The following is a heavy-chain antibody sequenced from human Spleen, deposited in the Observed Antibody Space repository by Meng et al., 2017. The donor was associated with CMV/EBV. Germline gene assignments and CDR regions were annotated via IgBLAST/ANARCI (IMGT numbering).Heavy chain of an antibody. Sequence: SGYPFTLYGLSWVRQAPGQGLEWMGWISAYNGNTNYAQKLQGRVTMTTDTSTSTAYMELRSLRSDDTAVYYCARDRIAARQIKFIDYWGQGTLVTVSS. J-gene: IGHJ4*02. CDR3: ARDRIAARQIKFIDY. CDR2: ISAYNGNT. CDR1: GYPFTLYG. D-gene: IGHD6-6*01. V-gene: IGHV1-18*01.